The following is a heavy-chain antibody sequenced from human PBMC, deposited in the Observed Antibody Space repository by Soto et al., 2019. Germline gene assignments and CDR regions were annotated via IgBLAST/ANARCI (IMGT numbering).Heavy chain of an antibody. Sequence: PXESLRISRKGSGYSFTSYWIGWVRQMPGKGLEWMGIIYPGDSDTRYSPSFQGQVTISADKSISTAYLQWSSLKASDTAMYYCARKGYCSGGSCFGYYGMDVWGQGTTVTVSS. J-gene: IGHJ6*02. CDR3: ARKGYCSGGSCFGYYGMDV. V-gene: IGHV5-51*01. CDR2: IYPGDSDT. CDR1: GYSFTSYW. D-gene: IGHD2-15*01.